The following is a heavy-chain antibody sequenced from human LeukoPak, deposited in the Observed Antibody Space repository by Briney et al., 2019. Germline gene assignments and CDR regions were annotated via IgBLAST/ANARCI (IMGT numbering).Heavy chain of an antibody. CDR2: IYPDGINK. CDR3: AKDWSGNYNWSDP. J-gene: IGHJ5*02. V-gene: IGHV3-30*02. Sequence: GGSLRLSCAASGFTFTTYGMHWVRQAPGKGLEWVACIYPDGINKDYADSVKGRFIISRDNSKNTLYLQMNSLRAEDTAVYYCAKDWSGNYNWSDPWGQGTLVTVSS. CDR1: GFTFTTYG. D-gene: IGHD3-3*01.